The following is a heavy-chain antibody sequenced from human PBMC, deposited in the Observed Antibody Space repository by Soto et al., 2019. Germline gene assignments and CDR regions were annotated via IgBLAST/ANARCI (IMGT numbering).Heavy chain of an antibody. V-gene: IGHV3-15*01. Sequence: PGGSLRLSCAASGFTFSNAWMSWVRQAPGKGLEWVGRIKSKTDGGTTDYAAPVKGRFTISRDDSKNTLYLQMNSLKTEDTAVYYCTTDGSSIAARPYYYYGMDVWGQGTTVTVS. CDR3: TTDGSSIAARPYYYYGMDV. D-gene: IGHD6-6*01. J-gene: IGHJ6*02. CDR1: GFTFSNAW. CDR2: IKSKTDGGTT.